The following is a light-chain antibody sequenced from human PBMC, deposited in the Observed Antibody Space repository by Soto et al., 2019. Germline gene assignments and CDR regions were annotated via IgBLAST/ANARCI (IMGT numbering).Light chain of an antibody. CDR3: QQYGRSPTT. CDR1: QSVSSSY. V-gene: IGKV3-20*01. Sequence: EIVLTQSPGTLSLSPGERATLSCRASQSVSSSYLAWYQQRPGQAPRLLIHGASTRATGVPAKVSGSGSGTEFTLTISSLQSEDFAVYYCQQYGRSPTTFGQGTKVDIK. CDR2: GAS. J-gene: IGKJ1*01.